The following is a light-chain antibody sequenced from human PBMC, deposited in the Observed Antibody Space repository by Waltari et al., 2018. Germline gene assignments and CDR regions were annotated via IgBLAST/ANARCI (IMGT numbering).Light chain of an antibody. CDR2: EGS. Sequence: QSALTQAASVSGSPGKSITISCTGTSSDVGGYNYVSWYQQPPGKAPKLMIYEGSNRPSGDSSRFSGSNSGNTASLTISGRQAEYEADYYCTSYTSRGTVVFGGGTKLTVL. V-gene: IGLV2-14*01. CDR3: TSYTSRGTVV. CDR1: SSDVGGYNY. J-gene: IGLJ2*01.